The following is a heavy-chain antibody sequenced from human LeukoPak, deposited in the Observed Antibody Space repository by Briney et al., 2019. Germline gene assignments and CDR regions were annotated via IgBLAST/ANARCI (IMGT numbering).Heavy chain of an antibody. CDR1: GGSISSYY. Sequence: SETLSLTCTVSGGSISSYYWNWIRQPAGKGLEWIGYIYYSGSTNYNPSLKSRVTISVDTSKNQFSLKLSSVTAADTAVYYCARAASLYYYDSSGYPYNWFDPWGQGTLVTVSS. V-gene: IGHV4-59*01. J-gene: IGHJ5*02. CDR2: IYYSGST. D-gene: IGHD3-22*01. CDR3: ARAASLYYYDSSGYPYNWFDP.